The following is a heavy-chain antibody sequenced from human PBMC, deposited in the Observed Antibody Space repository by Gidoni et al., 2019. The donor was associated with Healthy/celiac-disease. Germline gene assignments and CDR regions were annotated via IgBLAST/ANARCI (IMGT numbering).Heavy chain of an antibody. J-gene: IGHJ4*02. CDR1: GFTVSSNY. Sequence: EGQLVETGGGLIQPGGSLRLSCEAAGFTVSSNYMGWVRQAPGKGLEWVSVIYSGGSTYYADSVKGLFTLSRDNSKNTLYLQMNSLRAEDTAVYYCTKRDCGGDCYPHYWGQGTLVTVSS. V-gene: IGHV3-53*02. CDR3: TKRDCGGDCYPHY. CDR2: IYSGGST. D-gene: IGHD2-21*01.